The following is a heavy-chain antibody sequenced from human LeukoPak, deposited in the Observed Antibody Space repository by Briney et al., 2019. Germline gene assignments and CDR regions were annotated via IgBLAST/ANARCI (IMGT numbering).Heavy chain of an antibody. Sequence: PAGSLRLSCAVSGLTLSDSSMHGVRQASRKGLQWVVQIRNKQNKHATAYPASVEGRYTNSREDSKSTAHLEMSSLKTQDTAVYYWATWLGANIKHWGQRTLDTVPS. V-gene: IGHV3-73*01. CDR1: GLTLSDSS. D-gene: IGHD6-19*01. CDR3: ATWLGANIKH. CDR2: IRNKQNKHAT. J-gene: IGHJ4*02.